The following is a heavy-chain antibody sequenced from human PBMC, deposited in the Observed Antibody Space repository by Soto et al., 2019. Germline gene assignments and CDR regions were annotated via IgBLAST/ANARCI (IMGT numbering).Heavy chain of an antibody. CDR1: GGSISSSNW. CDR2: VYHSGST. Sequence: SETLSLTCAVSGGSISSSNWWSWVRQPPGKGLEWIGEVYHSGSTSYNPSLKSRATISIDKSKNQFSLKLSSVTAADTAVYYCARGPPFGYWGQGILVTVSS. V-gene: IGHV4-4*02. J-gene: IGHJ4*02. CDR3: ARGPPFGY.